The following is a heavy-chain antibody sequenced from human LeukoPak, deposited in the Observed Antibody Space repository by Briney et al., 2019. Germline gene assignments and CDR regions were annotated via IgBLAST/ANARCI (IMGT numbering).Heavy chain of an antibody. CDR3: ARARGPQQLVVNWFDP. D-gene: IGHD6-13*01. CDR1: RGTFSSYA. J-gene: IGHJ5*02. V-gene: IGHV1-69*05. CDR2: IIPIFGTA. Sequence: GASVKVSCKASRGTFSSYAISWVRQAPGQGLEWMGRIIPIFGTANYAQKFQGRVTITTDESTSTAYMELSSLRSEDTAVYYCARARGPQQLVVNWFDPWGQGTLVTVSS.